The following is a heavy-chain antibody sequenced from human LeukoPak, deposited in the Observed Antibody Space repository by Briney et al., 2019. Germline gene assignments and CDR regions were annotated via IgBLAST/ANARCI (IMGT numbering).Heavy chain of an antibody. CDR1: GGSISSVGYY. CDR3: ARVVGAYYYGSGSPDAFDI. Sequence: SQTLSLTCTVSGGSISSVGYYWSWIRQPPGKGLEWIGYIYHSGSTYYNPSLKSRVTISVDRSKTQFSLRLGSVTAADTAVYYCARVVGAYYYGSGSPDAFDIWGQGTMVTVSS. D-gene: IGHD3-10*01. J-gene: IGHJ3*02. V-gene: IGHV4-30-2*01. CDR2: IYHSGST.